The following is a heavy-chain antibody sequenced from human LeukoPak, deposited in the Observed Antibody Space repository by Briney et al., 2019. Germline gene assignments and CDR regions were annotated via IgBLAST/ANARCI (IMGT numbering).Heavy chain of an antibody. CDR3: AKGPHQLVLYYFDY. J-gene: IGHJ4*02. V-gene: IGHV3-23*01. Sequence: HAGGSLRLSCAASGFTFSSYAMSWVRQAPGKGLEWVSATSGSGGSTYYADSVKGRFTISRDNSKNTLYLQMNSLRAEDTAVYYCAKGPHQLVLYYFDYWGQGTLVTVSS. CDR1: GFTFSSYA. CDR2: TSGSGGST. D-gene: IGHD6-13*01.